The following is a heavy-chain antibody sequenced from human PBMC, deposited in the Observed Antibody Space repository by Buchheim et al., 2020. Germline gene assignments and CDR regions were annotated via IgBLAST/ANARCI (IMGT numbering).Heavy chain of an antibody. CDR3: ARVIVVVPAAMVGYYYGMDV. CDR1: GFTFSSYW. D-gene: IGHD2-2*01. Sequence: EVQLVESGGGLVQPGGSLRLSCAASGFTFSSYWMSWVRQAPGKGLEWVANIKQDGSEKYYVDSVKGRFTISRDNAKHSLYLQMNSLRAEDTAVYYCARVIVVVPAAMVGYYYGMDVWGQGTT. CDR2: IKQDGSEK. V-gene: IGHV3-7*04. J-gene: IGHJ6*02.